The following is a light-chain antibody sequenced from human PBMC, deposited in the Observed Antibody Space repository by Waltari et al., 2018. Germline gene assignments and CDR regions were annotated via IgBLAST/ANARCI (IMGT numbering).Light chain of an antibody. V-gene: IGKV3-15*01. CDR3: QQYNTWPPST. J-gene: IGKJ2*02. CDR1: HYISNN. Sequence: EIVMTQSPAALSVSPGERATLSCTASHYISNNLAWYQHKPGQPPRLLIPGASTRATGVPAMISGSESETEFSLTLSSLQSEDSAIYFCQQYNTWPPSTFGQGTKLEIK. CDR2: GAS.